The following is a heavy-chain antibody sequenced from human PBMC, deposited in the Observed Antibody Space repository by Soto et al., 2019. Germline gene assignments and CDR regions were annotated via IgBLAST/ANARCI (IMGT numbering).Heavy chain of an antibody. Sequence: QVQLVQSGAEVKKPGASVKVSCKASGYTFTSYYMHWVRQAPGQGLEWMGIINPSGGSTSYAQKFRGRVTMTRDTSTSTVYMELSSLRSEDTAVYYCAREAVEGDYYYGMDVWGQGTTVTVSS. CDR2: INPSGGST. CDR3: AREAVEGDYYYGMDV. V-gene: IGHV1-46*01. CDR1: GYTFTSYY. J-gene: IGHJ6*02. D-gene: IGHD6-19*01.